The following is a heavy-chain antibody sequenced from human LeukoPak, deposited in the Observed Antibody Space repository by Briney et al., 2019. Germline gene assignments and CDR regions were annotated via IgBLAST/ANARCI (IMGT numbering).Heavy chain of an antibody. CDR3: AKDLGDPRYYYDSSGSLDY. CDR1: GFTFDDYA. CDR2: ISGDGGST. J-gene: IGHJ4*02. D-gene: IGHD3-22*01. V-gene: IGHV3-43*02. Sequence: SGGSLRLSCAASGFTFDDYATHWVRQPPGKGLEWVSLISGDGGSTYYADSVKGRFTISRDNSKNSLYLQMNSLRTEDTALYYCAKDLGDPRYYYDSSGSLDYWGQGTLVTVSS.